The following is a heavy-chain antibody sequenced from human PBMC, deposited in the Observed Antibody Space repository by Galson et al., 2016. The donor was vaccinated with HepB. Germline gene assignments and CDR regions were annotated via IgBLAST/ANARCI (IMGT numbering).Heavy chain of an antibody. J-gene: IGHJ3*02. Sequence: SETLSLTCAVYGGSFKDYWSWIRQPPGKGLEWIGEIHHSGATNYKPSLASRVTIWADTPRNQFSLRLTSVTAADTAMYYCARISEGWQPYDGFDIWGRGTMVIVSS. V-gene: IGHV4-34*01. D-gene: IGHD3-3*02. CDR1: GGSFKDY. CDR3: ARISEGWQPYDGFDI. CDR2: IHHSGAT.